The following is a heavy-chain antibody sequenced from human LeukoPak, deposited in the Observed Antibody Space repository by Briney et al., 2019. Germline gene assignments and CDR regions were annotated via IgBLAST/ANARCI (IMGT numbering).Heavy chain of an antibody. D-gene: IGHD3-10*01. CDR2: ISYDGSNK. CDR3: ARGMVRGVSYYYMDV. CDR1: GFTFSSYA. J-gene: IGHJ6*03. V-gene: IGHV3-30*04. Sequence: GGSLRLSCAASGFTFSSYAMHWVRQAPGKGLERVAVISYDGSNKYYADSVKGRFTISRDNSKNTLYLQMNSLRAEDTAAYYCARGMVRGVSYYYMDVWGKGTTVTVSS.